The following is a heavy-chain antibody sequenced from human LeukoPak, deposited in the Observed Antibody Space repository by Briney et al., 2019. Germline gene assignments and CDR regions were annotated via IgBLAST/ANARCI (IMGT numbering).Heavy chain of an antibody. J-gene: IGHJ3*02. Sequence: GGSLRLSCAASGFTFSDYYMTWIRQAPGKGLEWVSYISSGSTTIYYADSVKGRFTISRDNAKNSVYLLMNSLRAEDTAVYYCARDPPCDAFDIWGQGTMVTVSS. CDR2: ISSGSTTI. CDR1: GFTFSDYY. V-gene: IGHV3-11*01. CDR3: ARDPPCDAFDI.